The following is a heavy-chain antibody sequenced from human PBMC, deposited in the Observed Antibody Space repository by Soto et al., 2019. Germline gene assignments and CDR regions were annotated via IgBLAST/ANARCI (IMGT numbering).Heavy chain of an antibody. CDR1: GGTFSSYA. V-gene: IGHV1-69*06. CDR2: IIPIFGTA. D-gene: IGHD3-10*01. CDR3: ASLTMVRGAEIDY. J-gene: IGHJ4*02. Sequence: ASVKVSCKASGGTFSSYAISWVRQAPGQGLEWMGGIIPIFGTANYAQKFQGRVTITADKSTSTAYMELSSLRSEDTAVYYCASLTMVRGAEIDYWGQGTLVTVSS.